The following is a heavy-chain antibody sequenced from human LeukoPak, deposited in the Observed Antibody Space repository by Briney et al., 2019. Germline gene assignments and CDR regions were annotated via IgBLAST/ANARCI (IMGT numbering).Heavy chain of an antibody. Sequence: ASVKVSCKASGYTFTGYYMHWVRQAPGQGLEWMGRINPNSGGTNYAQKFQGRVTMTRDTSISTAYMELSRLRSDDTAVYYCAGAVDRYNYYYYYYMDVWGKGTTVTVSS. CDR1: GYTFTGYY. CDR3: AGAVDRYNYYYYYYMDV. D-gene: IGHD5-24*01. CDR2: INPNSGGT. J-gene: IGHJ6*03. V-gene: IGHV1-2*06.